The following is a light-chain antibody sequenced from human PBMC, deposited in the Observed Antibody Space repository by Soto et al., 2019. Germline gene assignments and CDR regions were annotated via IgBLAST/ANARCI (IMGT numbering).Light chain of an antibody. V-gene: IGLV1-40*01. Sequence: QSVLTQPPSVSGAPGQRVTISCTGVSSNIGAGYDVHWYQHLPGTAPKLLIYANTRRPSGVPDRFSGSKSGTSASLAITGLQAEDDADYYCQSYDSSLSGVVFGGGTKLTVL. CDR3: QSYDSSLSGVV. CDR1: SSNIGAGYD. CDR2: ANT. J-gene: IGLJ2*01.